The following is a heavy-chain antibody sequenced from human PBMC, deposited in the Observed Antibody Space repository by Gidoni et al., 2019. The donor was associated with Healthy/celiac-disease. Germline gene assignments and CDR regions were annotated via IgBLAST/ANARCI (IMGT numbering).Heavy chain of an antibody. V-gene: IGHV3-7*01. CDR3: ARDSYCSSTSCYAHYYYGMDV. Sequence: EVQLVASGGGLVQPGGSLSLSCAASGFTFSSYWMSWVRQAPGKGLEWVANIKQDGSEKYYVDSVKGRFTISRDNAKNSLYLQMNSLRAEDTAVYYCARDSYCSSTSCYAHYYYGMDVWGQGTTVTVSS. CDR1: GFTFSSYW. CDR2: IKQDGSEK. D-gene: IGHD2-2*01. J-gene: IGHJ6*02.